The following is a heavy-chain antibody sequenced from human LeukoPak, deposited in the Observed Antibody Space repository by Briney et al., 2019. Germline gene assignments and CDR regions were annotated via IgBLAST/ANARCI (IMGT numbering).Heavy chain of an antibody. CDR2: IGTVGDT. CDR1: GFIFSTYD. CDR3: AKSRIQGFDP. Sequence: GGSLRLSCAASGFIFSTYDMHWVRQGTGKGLEWVSAIGTVGDTHYADSVKGRFTISRENAKNSLYLQMNSLRAEDTAVYYCAKSRIQGFDPWGQGTLVTVSS. J-gene: IGHJ5*02. V-gene: IGHV3-13*01. D-gene: IGHD5-18*01.